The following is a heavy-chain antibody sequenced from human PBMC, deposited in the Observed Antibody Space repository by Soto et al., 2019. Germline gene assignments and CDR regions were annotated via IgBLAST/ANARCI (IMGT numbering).Heavy chain of an antibody. V-gene: IGHV4-31*03. Sequence: SETLSLTCSVSGGSIRSVGSYWSWIRQHPGKGLDYIGYIYYSGSTYYNPTLKSRLSISVDASKNQFSLKLTSVTAADTAVYFCARDNGGNQKFDLWGQGTLVTVSS. CDR2: IYYSGST. D-gene: IGHD2-15*01. CDR1: GGSIRSVGSY. J-gene: IGHJ4*02. CDR3: ARDNGGNQKFDL.